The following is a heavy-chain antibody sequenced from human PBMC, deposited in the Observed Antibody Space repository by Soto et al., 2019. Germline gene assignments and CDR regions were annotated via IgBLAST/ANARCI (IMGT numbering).Heavy chain of an antibody. D-gene: IGHD1-26*01. V-gene: IGHV3-72*01. J-gene: IGHJ4*02. CDR1: GFTFSDYY. Sequence: GGSLRLSCAASGFTFSDYYMDWVRQAPGKGLEWVGRSRNKANSYTTEYAASVKGSFIISRDDSQNSLYLQMNSLKTEDTAVYYCARAPRSSGSYYADYWGQGT. CDR3: ARAPRSSGSYYADY. CDR2: SRNKANSYTT.